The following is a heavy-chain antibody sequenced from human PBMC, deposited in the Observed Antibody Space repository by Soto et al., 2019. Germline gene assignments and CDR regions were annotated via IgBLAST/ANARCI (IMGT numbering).Heavy chain of an antibody. CDR1: GGTFSSYA. J-gene: IGHJ6*04. CDR3: AKYADSSIWYPWLAPQGSYYYYGMDV. CDR2: IIPIFGTA. Sequence: ASVKVSCKASGGTFSSYAISWVRQAPGQGLEWMGGIIPIFGTANYTQKFQGRVTITADESTSTAYMELSSLRSEDTAVYYCAKYADSSIWYPWLAPQGSYYYYGMDVWGKGTTVTVSS. D-gene: IGHD6-13*01. V-gene: IGHV1-69*13.